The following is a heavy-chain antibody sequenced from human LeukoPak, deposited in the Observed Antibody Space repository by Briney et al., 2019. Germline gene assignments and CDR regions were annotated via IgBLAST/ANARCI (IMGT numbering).Heavy chain of an antibody. CDR2: ISGSGGST. CDR3: AKAAGENVVVPAASF. Sequence: GGXLRLSCAASGFTFSSYAMSWVGQARGKGLGGVSAISGSGGSTYYADSVKGRFTISRDNSKKTLYLQMNSLRAEDTAVYYCAKAAGENVVVPAASFWGQGTLVTVSS. J-gene: IGHJ4*02. D-gene: IGHD2-2*01. V-gene: IGHV3-23*01. CDR1: GFTFSSYA.